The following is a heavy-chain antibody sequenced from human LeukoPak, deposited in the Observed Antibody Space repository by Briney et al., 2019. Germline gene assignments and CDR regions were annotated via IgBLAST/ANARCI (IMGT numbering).Heavy chain of an antibody. CDR1: GFTFSSYE. V-gene: IGHV3-48*03. Sequence: GGSLRLSCAASGFTFSSYEMNWVRQAPGKGLEWVSYISSSGSTIYYADSVKGRFTISRDNAKNSLYLQMNSLRAEDTAVYYCVRACGGSCYSLVGRNDYWGQGTLVTVSS. J-gene: IGHJ4*02. CDR3: VRACGGSCYSLVGRNDY. D-gene: IGHD2-15*01. CDR2: ISSSGSTI.